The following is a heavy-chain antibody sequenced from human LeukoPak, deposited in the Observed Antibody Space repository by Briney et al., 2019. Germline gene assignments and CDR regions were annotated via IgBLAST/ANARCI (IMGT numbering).Heavy chain of an antibody. D-gene: IGHD6-6*01. J-gene: IGHJ6*03. V-gene: IGHV4-4*09. Sequence: SETLSLTCTVSGGSISSYYWSWIRQPPGKGLEWIGYIYTSGSTNYNPSLKSRVTISVDTSKNQFSLKLSSVTAADTAVYYCARLFGSSHYYYYYMDVWGKGTTVTVSS. CDR3: ARLFGSSHYYYYYMDV. CDR1: GGSISSYY. CDR2: IYTSGST.